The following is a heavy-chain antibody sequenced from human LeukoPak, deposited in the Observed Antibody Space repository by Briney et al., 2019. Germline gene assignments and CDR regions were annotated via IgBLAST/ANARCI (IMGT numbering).Heavy chain of an antibody. CDR2: IKQDGSEK. V-gene: IGHV3-7*01. CDR1: RFTFSSFG. J-gene: IGHJ2*01. CDR3: ARNGRYYYDSSGYQDWYFDL. Sequence: GGSLTLSCAASRFTFSSFGMYWVRQAPGKGLEWVANIKQDGSEKYYVDSVKGRFTISRDNAKNSLYLQMNSLRAEDTAVYYCARNGRYYYDSSGYQDWYFDLWGRGTLVTVSS. D-gene: IGHD3-22*01.